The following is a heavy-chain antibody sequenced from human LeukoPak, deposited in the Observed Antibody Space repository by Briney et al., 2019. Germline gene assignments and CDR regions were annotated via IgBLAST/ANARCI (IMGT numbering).Heavy chain of an antibody. CDR2: INQDGSEQ. J-gene: IGHJ4*02. CDR1: GFTFSTYW. CDR3: ARVGYCSTTSCYWRAFDY. D-gene: IGHD2-2*01. Sequence: GGSLRLSCAASGFTFSTYWMSWVRQAPGKGLEWVANINQDGSEQYYVDSVKGRFTISRDNTKNSLYLQMNSLRAEDTAVYYCARVGYCSTTSCYWRAFDYWGQGTLVTVFS. V-gene: IGHV3-7*01.